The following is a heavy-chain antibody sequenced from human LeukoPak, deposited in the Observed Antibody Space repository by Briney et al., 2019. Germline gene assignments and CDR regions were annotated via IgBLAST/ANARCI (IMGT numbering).Heavy chain of an antibody. CDR2: IKQDGSEK. V-gene: IGHV3-7*01. J-gene: IGHJ6*03. D-gene: IGHD4-11*01. CDR1: GFTFSSYW. CDR3: ARDRGRVGYSNYRAENYMDV. Sequence: GGSLRLSCAASGFTFSSYWMSWVRQAPGKGLEWVANIKQDGSEKYYVDAVKGRFTISRDNAKNSLYLQMNSLRAEDTAVYYCARDRGRVGYSNYRAENYMDVWGKGTTVTVSS.